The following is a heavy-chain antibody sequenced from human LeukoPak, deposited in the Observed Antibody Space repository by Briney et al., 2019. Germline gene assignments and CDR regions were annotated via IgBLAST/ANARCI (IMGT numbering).Heavy chain of an antibody. CDR3: ARERSGFYFDY. CDR2: ISGNGRSI. CDR1: GFSFSTFS. V-gene: IGHV3-64*02. J-gene: IGHJ4*02. Sequence: GGSLRLSCAASGFSFSTFSMNWVRQAPGKELEYVSMISGNGRSITYADSVKGRFTVSRDNSKNTLYLQMGSLRAEDTAVYYCARERSGFYFDYWGQGTLVTVSS. D-gene: IGHD3-22*01.